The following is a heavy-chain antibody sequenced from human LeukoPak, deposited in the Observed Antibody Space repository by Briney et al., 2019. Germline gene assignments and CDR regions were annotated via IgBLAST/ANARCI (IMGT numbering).Heavy chain of an antibody. D-gene: IGHD3-10*01. V-gene: IGHV1-46*01. CDR2: INPSGGST. Sequence: EASVKVSCKASGYTFTSYYMHWVRQAPGQGLEWMGIINPSGGSTSYAQKFQGRVTMTRDMFTSTVYMELSSLRSEDTAVYYCVLLWFGEFPFDYWGQGTLVTVSS. J-gene: IGHJ4*02. CDR1: GYTFTSYY. CDR3: VLLWFGEFPFDY.